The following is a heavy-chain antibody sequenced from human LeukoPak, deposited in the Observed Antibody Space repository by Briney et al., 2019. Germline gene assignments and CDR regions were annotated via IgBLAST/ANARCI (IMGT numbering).Heavy chain of an antibody. CDR1: GGSISRYY. D-gene: IGHD1-7*01. Sequence: SETLSLTCTVSGGSISRYYYSWIRRPPGKGLEWIGYIYYSGSTNYNPSLKSRVTISVDTSKNQFSLKLSSVTAADTAVYYCASGLDWNYDFDYWGQGTLVTVSS. J-gene: IGHJ4*02. V-gene: IGHV4-59*01. CDR2: IYYSGST. CDR3: ASGLDWNYDFDY.